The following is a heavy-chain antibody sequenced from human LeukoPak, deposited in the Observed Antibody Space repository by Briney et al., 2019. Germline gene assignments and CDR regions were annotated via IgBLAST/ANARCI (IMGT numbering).Heavy chain of an antibody. Sequence: SVKVSCKASEYTFTTYYMHGVRQAPGQRLGWMGIINPDSGSTNYAPNFQGRGTMTRDPSTSTVYMDLRSLRSEDTAVYYCARDLQARVALYSPDFWGQGTLVTVSS. CDR1: EYTFTTYY. V-gene: IGHV1-46*01. J-gene: IGHJ4*02. CDR2: INPDSGST. D-gene: IGHD2-21*01. CDR3: ARDLQARVALYSPDF.